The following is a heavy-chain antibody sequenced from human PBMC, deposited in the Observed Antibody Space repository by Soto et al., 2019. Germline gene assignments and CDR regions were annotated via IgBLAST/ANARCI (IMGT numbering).Heavy chain of an antibody. V-gene: IGHV3-23*01. D-gene: IGHD4-17*01. CDR2: VSGGSGVT. Sequence: PGGSLRLSCVVSGFSFSTYGVTWVRQAPGKGLEWVCGVSGGSGVTHYTDSVKGRFTISGDDSKNTVYLQMHSLRGEDTAVYYCTRWNGYGDLWGQGTLVTV. CDR3: TRWNGYGDL. J-gene: IGHJ1*01. CDR1: GFSFSTYG.